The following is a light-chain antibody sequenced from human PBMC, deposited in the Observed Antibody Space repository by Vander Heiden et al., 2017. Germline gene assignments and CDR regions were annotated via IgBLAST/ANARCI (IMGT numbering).Light chain of an antibody. Sequence: QSPLTPPPSASGSPGQSVAISGTGTSSDIGGDNYDTWYQQHPGKAPKLMIKELSSRPSGVPDRFSGSKSGNTAALTVSGLQPEDEADYYCSSEAGSNNDVFGSGTKVTVL. CDR1: SSDIGGDNY. CDR3: SSEAGSNNDV. J-gene: IGLJ1*01. V-gene: IGLV2-8*01. CDR2: ELS.